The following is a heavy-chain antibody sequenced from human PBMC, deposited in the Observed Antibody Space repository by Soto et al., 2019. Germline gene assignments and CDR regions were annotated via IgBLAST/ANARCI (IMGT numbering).Heavy chain of an antibody. CDR2: IYYTGST. CDR3: ATVAGGLLWFGDSPRAPFDP. J-gene: IGHJ5*02. CDR1: GASISSPDYY. D-gene: IGHD3-10*01. V-gene: IGHV4-30-4*01. Sequence: PSETLSLTCSVSGASISSPDYYWTWIRQPPGKGLQWIGYIYYTGSTSYNPSLKSRLAISLDPSRNQFSLKLSPVTAADSAVYYCATVAGGLLWFGDSPRAPFDPWGQGTLVTVSS.